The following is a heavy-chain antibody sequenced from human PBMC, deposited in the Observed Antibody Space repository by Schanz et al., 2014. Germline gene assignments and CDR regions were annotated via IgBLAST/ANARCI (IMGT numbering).Heavy chain of an antibody. CDR1: GASIRSGTYY. J-gene: IGHJ2*01. V-gene: IGHV4-61*02. D-gene: IGHD1-1*01. Sequence: QVQLQESGPGLVKPSQTLSLTCTVSGASIRSGTYYWSWIRQPAGKALEWVGRVFPNGITNYNPSLKSRVPISLDTSKTQFSLTLTSLPAADTAGYYCARDTTWRLDLWGRGTLVTVSS. CDR2: VFPNGIT. CDR3: ARDTTWRLDL.